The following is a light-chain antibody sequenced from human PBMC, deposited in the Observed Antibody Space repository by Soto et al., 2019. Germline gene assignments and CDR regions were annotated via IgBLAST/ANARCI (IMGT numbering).Light chain of an antibody. CDR3: QQYNNGPWR. CDR2: GAS. CDR1: QSISAS. Sequence: EILMTQPPATLSVSPWGRATLSWRASQSISASLAWYHQKPGQAPRILTHGASTRGTGFPGRFSGSGPGTDFTLTISSLHSEDFAVYSCQQYNNGPWRFGQGTKGDI. V-gene: IGKV3-15*01. J-gene: IGKJ1*01.